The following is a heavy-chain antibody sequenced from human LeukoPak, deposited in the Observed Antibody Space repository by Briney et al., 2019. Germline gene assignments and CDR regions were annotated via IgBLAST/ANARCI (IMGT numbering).Heavy chain of an antibody. V-gene: IGHV3-43*01. CDR1: GFTFSDFT. J-gene: IGHJ4*02. D-gene: IGHD3-22*01. CDR3: AKDTSSYYDSSGYSPLGY. CDR2: ISWDGGST. Sequence: GGSLRLSCVASGFTFSDFTMHWVRQAPGKGLEWVSLISWDGGSTYYADSVKGRFTTSRDNSKNSLYLQMNSLRTEDTALYYCAKDTSSYYDSSGYSPLGYWGQGTLVTVSS.